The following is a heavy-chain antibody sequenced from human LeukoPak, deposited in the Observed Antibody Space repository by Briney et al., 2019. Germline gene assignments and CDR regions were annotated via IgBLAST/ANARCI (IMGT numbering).Heavy chain of an antibody. D-gene: IGHD4-17*01. J-gene: IGHJ5*02. CDR3: ARGRYILRFNWFDP. Sequence: SSETLSLTCAVYGGSFSGYYWSWIRQPPGKGLEWIGEINHSGSTNYNPSLKSRVTISVDTSKNQFSLKLSSVTAADTAVYYCARGRYILRFNWFDPWGQGTLVTVSS. CDR1: GGSFSGYY. V-gene: IGHV4-34*01. CDR2: INHSGST.